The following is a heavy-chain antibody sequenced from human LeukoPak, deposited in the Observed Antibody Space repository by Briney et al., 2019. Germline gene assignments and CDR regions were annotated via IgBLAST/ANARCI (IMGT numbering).Heavy chain of an antibody. J-gene: IGHJ4*02. CDR1: EFIFTNAW. Sequence: PGGSLRLSCAASEFIFTNAWMSWVRQAPGKGLEWVSAISDTGNTYHADSVKGRFTISRDSSKNTLFLQMNRLRPEDAAVYYCAKAPVTTCRGAFCYPFDYWGLGTLVTVSS. CDR3: AKAPVTTCRGAFCYPFDY. V-gene: IGHV3-23*01. CDR2: ISDTGNT. D-gene: IGHD2-15*01.